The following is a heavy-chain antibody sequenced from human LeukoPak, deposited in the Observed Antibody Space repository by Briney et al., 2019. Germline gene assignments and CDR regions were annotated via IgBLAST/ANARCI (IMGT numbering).Heavy chain of an antibody. D-gene: IGHD2/OR15-2a*01. CDR1: GFSISSSA. V-gene: IGHV3-21*01. CDR3: TRDATYYLRYGYFDY. CDR2: INNVASHI. Sequence: GGSLRLSCAASGFSISSSAMNWVRQAPGKGLEWVSSINNVASHIYYAGSVRGRFTISRDNAKNSVYLQMSSLRAEDTAVYYCTRDATYYLRYGYFDYWGQGTLVTVSS. J-gene: IGHJ4*02.